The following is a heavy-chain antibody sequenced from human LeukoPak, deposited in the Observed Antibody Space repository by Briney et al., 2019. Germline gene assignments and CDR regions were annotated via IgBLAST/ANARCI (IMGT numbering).Heavy chain of an antibody. CDR3: ARAPDDYGDLNWFDP. J-gene: IGHJ5*02. CDR2: IIAYNGNT. Sequence: AAVKVSCKASGYTFTSYGISWVRQAPGQRLEWMGCIIAYNGNTNYAQKLQGRVTMTTDTSTSTAYMELRSMRSDETAVYYCARAPDDYGDLNWFDPWGQGTLVTVSS. CDR1: GYTFTSYG. V-gene: IGHV1-18*01. D-gene: IGHD4-17*01.